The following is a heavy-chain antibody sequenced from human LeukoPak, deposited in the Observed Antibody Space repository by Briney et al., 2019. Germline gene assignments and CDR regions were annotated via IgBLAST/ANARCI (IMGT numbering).Heavy chain of an antibody. J-gene: IGHJ3*02. CDR1: GGSISSYY. CDR2: IYYSGST. D-gene: IGHD3-3*01. Sequence: SETLSLTCTVSGGSISSYYWSWIRQPPGKGLEWIGYIYYSGSTNYNPSLKSRVTISVDTSKNQFSLKLSSVTAADTAVYYCARVRAIFGVVTPGDALDIWGQGTMVTVSS. CDR3: ARVRAIFGVVTPGDALDI. V-gene: IGHV4-59*01.